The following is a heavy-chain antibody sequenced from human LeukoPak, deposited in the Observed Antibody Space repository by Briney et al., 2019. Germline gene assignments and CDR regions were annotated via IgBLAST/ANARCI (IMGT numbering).Heavy chain of an antibody. CDR1: GFTFSSYG. CDR2: IWYDGSNK. D-gene: IGHD3-10*01. CDR3: AKDRGHEGLLWFGDPTYYFDY. Sequence: GRSLRLSCAASGFTFSSYGMHWVRQAPGKGLEWVAVIWYDGSNKYYADSVKGRFTISRDNSKNTLYLQMNSLRAEDTAVYYCAKDRGHEGLLWFGDPTYYFDYWGQGTLVTVSS. J-gene: IGHJ4*02. V-gene: IGHV3-33*06.